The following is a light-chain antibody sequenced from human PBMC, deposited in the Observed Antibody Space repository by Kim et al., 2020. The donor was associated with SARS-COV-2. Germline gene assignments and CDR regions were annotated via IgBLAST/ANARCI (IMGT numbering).Light chain of an antibody. Sequence: SYELTQPPSVSVSRGQTATITCYGDKLGDKYACWYQQKPGQSPVLVIYEGNERPSGIPERFSGSKSGTTATLTISGTQAMDEADYYCQAWDSRTGIFGGGTQLTVL. V-gene: IGLV3-1*01. CDR3: QAWDSRTGI. J-gene: IGLJ2*01. CDR2: EGN. CDR1: KLGDKY.